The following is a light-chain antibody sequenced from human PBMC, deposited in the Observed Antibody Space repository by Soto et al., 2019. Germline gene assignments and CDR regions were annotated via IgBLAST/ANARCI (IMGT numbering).Light chain of an antibody. V-gene: IGLV1-44*01. Sequence: QSVLTQPPSASGTPGQKVTISCSGSSSNIGPNAVNWYQQLPGTAPKLLLYNNNQRPSGASDRFSGSKSGTSASLAISGLQSDDEADYHCAAWDDSLNGLVFGTGTKLTVL. CDR1: SSNIGPNA. CDR3: AAWDDSLNGLV. CDR2: NNN. J-gene: IGLJ1*01.